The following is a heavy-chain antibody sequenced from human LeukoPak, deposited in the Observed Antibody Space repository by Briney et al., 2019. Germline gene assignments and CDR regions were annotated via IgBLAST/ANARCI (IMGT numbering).Heavy chain of an antibody. V-gene: IGHV3-33*01. Sequence: GRSLRLSCTASGFTFSSYGMHWVRQAPGKGLEWVAVIWYDGSNQQYADSVKGRFTISRDNSGNTVFLQMNSLRPEDTAVYYCATGDSSDPFEHSGLGTLVTVSS. D-gene: IGHD3-22*01. CDR1: GFTFSSYG. CDR2: IWYDGSNQ. CDR3: ATGDSSDPFEH. J-gene: IGHJ4*02.